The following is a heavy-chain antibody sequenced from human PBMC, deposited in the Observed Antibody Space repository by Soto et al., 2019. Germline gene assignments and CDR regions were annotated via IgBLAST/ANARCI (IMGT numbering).Heavy chain of an antibody. D-gene: IGHD4-17*01. V-gene: IGHV3-30*18. CDR3: AKETTLRDAYDI. CDR2: ISYDGSNK. Sequence: QVQLVESGGGVVQPGRSLRLSCAASGFTFSSYGMHWVRQAPGKGLEWVAVISYDGSNKYYADSVKGRFTISRDNSKKTLYLQMNSLRAEDTAVYYCAKETTLRDAYDIWGQGTMVTVSS. CDR1: GFTFSSYG. J-gene: IGHJ3*02.